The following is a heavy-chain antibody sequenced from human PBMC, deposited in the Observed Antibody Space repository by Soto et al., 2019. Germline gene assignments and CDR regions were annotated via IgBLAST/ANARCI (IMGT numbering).Heavy chain of an antibody. Sequence: QLQLQESGPGLVKPSETLPLTCTVSGGSISSSSYYWGWIRQPPGKGLEWIGSIYYSGSTYYNPSLKSRVTISVDTSKNQFSLKLSSVTAADTAVYYCARRDFYGDYEGENWFDPWGQGTLVTVSS. CDR2: IYYSGST. D-gene: IGHD4-17*01. CDR1: GGSISSSSYY. CDR3: ARRDFYGDYEGENWFDP. J-gene: IGHJ5*02. V-gene: IGHV4-39*01.